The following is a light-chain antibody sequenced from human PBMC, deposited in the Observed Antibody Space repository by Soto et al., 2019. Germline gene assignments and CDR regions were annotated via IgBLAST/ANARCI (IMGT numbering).Light chain of an antibody. J-gene: IGKJ1*01. CDR1: QSISSW. CDR3: QQYNSSPWT. CDR2: KAS. Sequence: DIQMTQSPSTLSASVGDRVTITCRASQSISSWLAWYQQKPGKAPKLLIYKASNLESGVPPRFSGSGSGTEFTLTISSLQPDDFATYYCQQYNSSPWTFGQGTKVEIK. V-gene: IGKV1-5*03.